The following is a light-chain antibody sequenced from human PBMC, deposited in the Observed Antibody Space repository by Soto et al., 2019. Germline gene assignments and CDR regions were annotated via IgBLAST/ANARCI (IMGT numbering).Light chain of an antibody. Sequence: DIVMTQSPDSLAVSLGERATINCKSTQSVLYSSTNKNYLAWYQQKPGQPPKLLIYWASTRVSGIPDRFSGSGSGTDFTLTISSLQAEDVAVYYCQQYYSTPWTFGQGTKVEIK. CDR2: WAS. V-gene: IGKV4-1*01. CDR1: QSVLYSSTNKNY. J-gene: IGKJ1*01. CDR3: QQYYSTPWT.